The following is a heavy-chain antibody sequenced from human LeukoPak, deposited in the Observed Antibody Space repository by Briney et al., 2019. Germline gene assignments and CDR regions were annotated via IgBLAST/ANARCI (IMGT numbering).Heavy chain of an antibody. Sequence: GGSLRLSCTASGFTFSDYILSWLRPAPGKGLEWVAYIGPTDSSIYYEDSVRGRFTISRDNAKNSIHLQMTSLRAEDTAVYFCAKVGTEVDQWGQGTRVTVSS. CDR2: IGPTDSSI. J-gene: IGHJ4*02. CDR1: GFTFSDYI. CDR3: AKVGTEVDQ. V-gene: IGHV3-11*01. D-gene: IGHD1-1*01.